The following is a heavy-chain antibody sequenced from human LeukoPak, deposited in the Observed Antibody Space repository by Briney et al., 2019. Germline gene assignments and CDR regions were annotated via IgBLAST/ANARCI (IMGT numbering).Heavy chain of an antibody. D-gene: IGHD2-21*02. CDR2: MNPNSGNT. CDR3: VRGGLHCRGTDCYSTGLFDS. CDR1: GYTFTSYD. J-gene: IGHJ4*02. V-gene: IGHV1-8*01. Sequence: ASVKVSCKASGYTFTSYDINWVRQATGQGLEWMGWMNPNSGNTGYAQKFQGRVTMTRNMSISTAYMELSSLRSEDTAVYYCVRGGLHCRGTDCYSTGLFDSWGRGTLVIVSS.